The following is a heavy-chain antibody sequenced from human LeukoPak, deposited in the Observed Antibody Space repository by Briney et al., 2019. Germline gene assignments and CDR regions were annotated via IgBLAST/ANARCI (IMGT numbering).Heavy chain of an antibody. J-gene: IGHJ4*02. D-gene: IGHD6-19*01. CDR3: AREAVAGNDY. V-gene: IGHV4-4*07. CDR1: GGSISSYY. Sequence: SSETLSLTCTVSGGSISSYYWSWIRQPAEKGLEWIGRIYTSGSTNYNPSLKSRVTMSVDTSKNQSSLKLSSVTAADTAVYYCAREAVAGNDYWGQGTLVTVSS. CDR2: IYTSGST.